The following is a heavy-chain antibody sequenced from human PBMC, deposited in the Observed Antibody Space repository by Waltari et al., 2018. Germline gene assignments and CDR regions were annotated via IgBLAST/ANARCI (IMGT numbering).Heavy chain of an antibody. CDR2: IYSGGVST. J-gene: IGHJ6*03. CDR1: GFPFSGDA. D-gene: IGHD1-26*01. CDR3: AKDSEKGAGLDYYYYMDV. Sequence: EVQLLESGGGLVQPGGSLRLSCVASGFPFSGDALRWVHQAPGKGLEWVSVIYSGGVSTYYADSVKGRFTVSRDNPKNTLNLQMNSLRAEDTAVYYCAKDSEKGAGLDYYYYMDVWGKGTTVTVSS. V-gene: IGHV3-23*03.